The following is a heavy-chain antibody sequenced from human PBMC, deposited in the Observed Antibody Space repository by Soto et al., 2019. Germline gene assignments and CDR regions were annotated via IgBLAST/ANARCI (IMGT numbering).Heavy chain of an antibody. CDR1: GGSFSGYY. D-gene: IGHD4-17*01. J-gene: IGHJ3*02. V-gene: IGHV4-34*01. CDR2: INHSGST. CDR3: ARGDGDSLKASDI. Sequence: QVQLQQWGAGLLKPSETLSLTCAVYGGSFSGYYWSWIRQPPGKGLEWIGEINHSGSTNYNPSLKSRVTISVDTSKNQFSLKLSSVTAADTAVYYCARGDGDSLKASDIWGQGTMVTVSS.